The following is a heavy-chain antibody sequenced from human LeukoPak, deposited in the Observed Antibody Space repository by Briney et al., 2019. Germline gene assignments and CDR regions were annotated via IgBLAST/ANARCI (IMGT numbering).Heavy chain of an antibody. CDR2: IGGDGIA. CDR3: AKDLFRWTFDH. V-gene: IGHV3-23*01. D-gene: IGHD3/OR15-3a*01. Sequence: GGSLTLSCAASGFTFSSYAMTWVRQRPGAGLEWVAAIGGDGIARYTDSVAGRFTISKDIARHILYLQMNSLRIDDTAIYYCAKDLFRWTFDHWGPGALVTVSS. CDR1: GFTFSSYA. J-gene: IGHJ4*02.